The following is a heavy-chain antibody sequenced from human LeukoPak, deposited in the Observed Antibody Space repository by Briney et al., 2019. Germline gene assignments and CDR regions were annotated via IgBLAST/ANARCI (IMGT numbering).Heavy chain of an antibody. CDR2: ISFDGSDE. CDR1: GFTFSIYG. V-gene: IGHV3-30*03. Sequence: GGSLRLSCAASGFTFSIYGMHWVRQAPGKGLEWVAVISFDGSDEYYAESVKGRFTISRDNAKNSLSLQMNSLKTEDTAVYYYTTGGRDFWGQGTLVTVSS. CDR3: TTGGRDF. J-gene: IGHJ4*02.